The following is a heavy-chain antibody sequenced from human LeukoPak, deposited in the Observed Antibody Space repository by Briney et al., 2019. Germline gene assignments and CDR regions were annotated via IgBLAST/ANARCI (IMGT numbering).Heavy chain of an antibody. D-gene: IGHD3-9*01. J-gene: IGHJ6*02. V-gene: IGHV1-8*01. CDR2: MNPNSGNT. CDR3: ARDFAPRGYYYYGMDV. Sequence: ASVKVSCKASGYTFTSYDINWVRQATGQGLGWMGWMNPNSGNTGYAQKFQGRVTMTRNTSISTAYMELSSLRSEDTAVYYCARDFAPRGYYYYGMDVWGQGTTVTVSS. CDR1: GYTFTSYD.